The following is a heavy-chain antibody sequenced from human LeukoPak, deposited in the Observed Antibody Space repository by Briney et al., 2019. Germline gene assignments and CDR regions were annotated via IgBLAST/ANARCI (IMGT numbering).Heavy chain of an antibody. CDR1: GGSISSYY. D-gene: IGHD3-3*01. J-gene: IGHJ6*04. CDR2: IYYSGST. CDR3: ARVVTIFGVVVMDV. Sequence: SETLSLTCTVSGGSISSYYWSWIRQPPGKGLEWIGYIYYSGSTNYNPSLKSRVTISVDTSKNQFSLKLSSLTAADTAVYYCARVVTIFGVVVMDVGGKGTTVTVSS. V-gene: IGHV4-59*01.